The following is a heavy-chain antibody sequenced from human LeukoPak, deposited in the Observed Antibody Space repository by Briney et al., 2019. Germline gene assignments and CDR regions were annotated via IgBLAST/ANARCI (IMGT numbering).Heavy chain of an antibody. V-gene: IGHV1-18*01. J-gene: IGHJ4*02. CDR3: ARDQAAGTGFFGFDY. CDR1: GYTFTSYG. CDR2: ISAYNGNT. D-gene: IGHD6-13*01. Sequence: ASVKVSCKAPGYTFTSYGISWVRQAPGQGLEWTGWISAYNGNTNYAQKLQGRVTMTTDTSTGTAYMELRSLRSDDTAVYYCARDQAAGTGFFGFDYWGQGTLVTVSS.